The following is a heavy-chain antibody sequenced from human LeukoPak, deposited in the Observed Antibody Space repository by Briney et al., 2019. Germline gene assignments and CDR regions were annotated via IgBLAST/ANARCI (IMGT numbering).Heavy chain of an antibody. D-gene: IGHD3-9*01. CDR1: GFTFSNYA. CDR3: AKWGDYDVLTGYYVPDY. J-gene: IGHJ4*02. CDR2: ILGCGGST. V-gene: IGHV3-23*01. Sequence: GGSLRLSCAASGFTFSNYAMSWVRQAPGKGLEWVSAILGCGGSTYYADSVKGRFTVSRDNSKSTLYLQMNSLRAEDTALYYCAKWGDYDVLTGYYVPDYWGQGTLVTVSS.